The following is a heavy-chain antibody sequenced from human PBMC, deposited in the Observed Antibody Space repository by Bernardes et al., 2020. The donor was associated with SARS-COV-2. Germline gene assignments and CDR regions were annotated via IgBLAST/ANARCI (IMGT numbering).Heavy chain of an antibody. D-gene: IGHD6-13*01. CDR3: AKSTTASRWFQYYFDS. CDR1: GFTFSSYA. V-gene: IGHV3-23*05. CDR2: VSTSGTYT. Sequence: GGSLRLSCAVSGFTFSSYAMSWVRQAPGQGLEWVAAVSTSGTYTSYSDLVTGRFTVSRDNSKNTLDLQMTDLGADDTAIYFCAKSTTASRWFQYYFDSWGQGTLVTVSS. J-gene: IGHJ4*02.